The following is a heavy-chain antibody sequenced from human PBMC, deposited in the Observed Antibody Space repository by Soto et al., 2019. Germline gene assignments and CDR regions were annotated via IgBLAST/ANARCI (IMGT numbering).Heavy chain of an antibody. D-gene: IGHD2-15*01. Sequence: QVQLVQSGAEVKKPGSSVKVSCKASGGTFSSYTISWVRQAPGQGLEWMGRIIPILGIANYAQKFQGRVTITADKSTNTAYRELSSLRSEDTAVYYCAREGRYCSGGSCYSVLDYWGQGTLVTVSS. CDR3: AREGRYCSGGSCYSVLDY. CDR1: GGTFSSYT. V-gene: IGHV1-69*08. J-gene: IGHJ4*02. CDR2: IIPILGIA.